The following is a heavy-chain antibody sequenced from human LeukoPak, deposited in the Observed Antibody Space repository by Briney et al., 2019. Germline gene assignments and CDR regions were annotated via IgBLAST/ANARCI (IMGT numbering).Heavy chain of an antibody. CDR1: GGTFSSYA. Sequence: SVKVSFTASGGTFSSYAISWVRQAPGQGLEWMGGIIPIFGTANYAQKFQGRVTITADESTSTAYMELSSLRSEDTAVYYCAISTRDLAYYWGQGTLVTVSS. J-gene: IGHJ4*02. CDR2: IIPIFGTA. V-gene: IGHV1-69*13. D-gene: IGHD2/OR15-2a*01. CDR3: AISTRDLAYY.